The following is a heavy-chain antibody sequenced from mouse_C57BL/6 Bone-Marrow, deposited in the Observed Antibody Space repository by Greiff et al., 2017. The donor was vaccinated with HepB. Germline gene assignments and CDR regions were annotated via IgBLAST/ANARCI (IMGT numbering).Heavy chain of an antibody. Sequence: VKVVESGAELVRPGASVKLSCKASGYTFTDYYINWVKQRPGQGLEWIARIYPGSGNTYYNEKFKGKATLTAEKSSSTAYMQLSSLTSEDSAVYFCARGGSGYLDYWGQGTTLTVSS. J-gene: IGHJ2*01. CDR1: GYTFTDYY. CDR2: IYPGSGNT. CDR3: ARGGSGYLDY. D-gene: IGHD3-2*02. V-gene: IGHV1-76*01.